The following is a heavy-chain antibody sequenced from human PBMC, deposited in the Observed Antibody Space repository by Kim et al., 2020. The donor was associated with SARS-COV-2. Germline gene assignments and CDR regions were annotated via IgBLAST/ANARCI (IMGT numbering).Heavy chain of an antibody. CDR3: ARVDPPAYSYGYRYGMDV. J-gene: IGHJ6*02. D-gene: IGHD5-18*01. Sequence: KSRVTISVDSSKNQFSLRLSSVTAADTAVYYCARVDPPAYSYGYRYGMDVWGQGTTVTVSS. V-gene: IGHV4-59*01.